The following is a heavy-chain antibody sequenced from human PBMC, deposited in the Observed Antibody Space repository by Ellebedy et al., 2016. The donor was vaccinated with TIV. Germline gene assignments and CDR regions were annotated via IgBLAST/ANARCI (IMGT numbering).Heavy chain of an antibody. CDR3: ARGPARRSPLSRVYGSDKKYYYVMDV. D-gene: IGHD3-10*01. V-gene: IGHV4-34*01. CDR1: GGSLRGYC. J-gene: IGHJ6*02. Sequence: MPGGSLRLSCAAQGGSLRGYCWSWIRQSPGKGLDWIGEINYSGSTNYNPSLKSRVTLSLDTAKHQFSLTLTSVTAAETAVYYCARGPARRSPLSRVYGSDKKYYYVMDVWGQGITVTVSS. CDR2: INYSGST.